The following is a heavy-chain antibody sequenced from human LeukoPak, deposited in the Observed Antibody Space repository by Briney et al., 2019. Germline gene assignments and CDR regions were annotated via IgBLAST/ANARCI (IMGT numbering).Heavy chain of an antibody. V-gene: IGHV4-59*01. D-gene: IGHD3-22*01. CDR3: ARARSYYDSSGYYYTDWDYFDY. CDR1: GGSISSYY. Sequence: KSSETLSLTCTVSGGSISSYYWSWIRQPPGKGLEWIGYIYYSGSTNYNPSLKSRVTISVDTSKNQFSLKLSSVTAADTAVYYCARARSYYDSSGYYYTDWDYFDYWGQGTLVTVSS. CDR2: IYYSGST. J-gene: IGHJ4*02.